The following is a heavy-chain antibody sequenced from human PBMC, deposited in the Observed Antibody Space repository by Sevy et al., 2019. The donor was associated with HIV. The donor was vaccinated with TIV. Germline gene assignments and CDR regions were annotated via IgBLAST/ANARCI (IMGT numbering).Heavy chain of an antibody. D-gene: IGHD1-7*01. CDR1: GFTFSNYW. CDR2: INQDGGEK. CDR3: AREQITGAKHYYFDY. J-gene: IGHJ4*02. Sequence: GGSLRLSCAVSGFTFSNYWMSWVRQAPGKGLECVANINQDGGEKYYLDSVKGRFFVSRDNAKNSLYLQMDSLRAEDTAVYYCAREQITGAKHYYFDYWGQGTLVTVSS. V-gene: IGHV3-7*01.